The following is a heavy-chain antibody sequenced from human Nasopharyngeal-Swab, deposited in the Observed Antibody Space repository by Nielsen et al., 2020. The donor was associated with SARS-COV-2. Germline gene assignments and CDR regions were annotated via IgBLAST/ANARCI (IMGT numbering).Heavy chain of an antibody. CDR2: IYHSGST. Sequence: SETLSLTCAVSGGSISSSNWWSWVRQPPGKGLEWIGEIYHSGSTNYNPSLKSRVTISVDKSKNQFSLKLSSVTAADTAVYYCARSLAGRCSGGSCRNFDYWGQGTLVTVSS. D-gene: IGHD2-15*01. CDR3: ARSLAGRCSGGSCRNFDY. J-gene: IGHJ4*02. V-gene: IGHV4-4*02. CDR1: GGSISSSNW.